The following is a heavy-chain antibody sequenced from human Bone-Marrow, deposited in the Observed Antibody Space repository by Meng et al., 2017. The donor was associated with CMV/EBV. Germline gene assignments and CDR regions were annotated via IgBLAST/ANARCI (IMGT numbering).Heavy chain of an antibody. V-gene: IGHV4-61*01. CDR1: VSSGSYY. Sequence: VSSGSYYWSWIRQPPGKGLEWIGYINYSGSTNYNPSLKSRVTISVDTSKNQFSLKLSSVTAADTAVYYCAREGGASCSSTSCYVFDYWGQGTLVTVSS. D-gene: IGHD2-2*01. CDR2: INYSGST. J-gene: IGHJ4*02. CDR3: AREGGASCSSTSCYVFDY.